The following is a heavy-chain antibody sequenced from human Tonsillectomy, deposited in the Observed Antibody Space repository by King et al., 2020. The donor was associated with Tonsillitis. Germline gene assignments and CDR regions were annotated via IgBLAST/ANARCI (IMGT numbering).Heavy chain of an antibody. CDR2: IYYSGRT. J-gene: IGHJ4*02. D-gene: IGHD6-13*01. V-gene: IGHV4-39*01. CDR3: ARLGFGWQLGAGAYYFDD. CDR1: GGSISSSGYY. Sequence: QLQESGPGLVKASETLSLTCTVSGGSISSSGYYWGWIRQPPGKGLEWIGNIYYSGRTYYNPSLNSRVTVSVDPSKNQFSLKLSSVTAADTAVYYCARLGFGWQLGAGAYYFDDWGQGTRVTVSS.